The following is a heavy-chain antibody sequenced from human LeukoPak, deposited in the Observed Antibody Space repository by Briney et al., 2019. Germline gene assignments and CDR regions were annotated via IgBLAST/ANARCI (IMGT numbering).Heavy chain of an antibody. CDR3: ARVQYTRNLKRRRYALDV. Sequence: SDTLSLTCAVYGGSFRGYYWSWIRQSPGKGLEWIGDINHSGSSSSNASLKSRVTLLVDTSKNQFSLRLSSVTTADAGIYYCARVQYTRNLKRRRYALDVWGRGTTVTVSS. J-gene: IGHJ6*02. CDR1: GGSFRGYY. D-gene: IGHD2-2*01. V-gene: IGHV4-34*01. CDR2: INHSGSS.